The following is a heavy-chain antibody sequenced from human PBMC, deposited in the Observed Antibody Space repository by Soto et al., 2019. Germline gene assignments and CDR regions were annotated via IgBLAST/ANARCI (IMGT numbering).Heavy chain of an antibody. Sequence: GGSLRLSCGASGFICSSYDMSWFRQAPGKGLEWVSTILVDGRTFYVDSVKGRFTISRDSSQNTVYLQMNSLTAGDTALYYCAKATATGGGAFDICGQGTMVTVSS. V-gene: IGHV3-23*01. D-gene: IGHD2-8*02. CDR1: GFICSSYD. J-gene: IGHJ3*02. CDR3: AKATATGGGAFDI. CDR2: ILVDGRT.